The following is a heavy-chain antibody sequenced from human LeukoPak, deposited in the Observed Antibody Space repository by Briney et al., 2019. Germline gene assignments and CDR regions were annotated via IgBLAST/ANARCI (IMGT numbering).Heavy chain of an antibody. J-gene: IGHJ4*02. V-gene: IGHV4-59*01. CDR2: ITDTGTA. CDR1: GGSISSYY. CDR3: ARGARLRLFDY. D-gene: IGHD5-12*01. Sequence: PSETLSLPCTVSGGSISSYYWRWIRQPPGKGLDWIAYITDTGTANYNPSLKCRVTISVDSSKNQFSLKVRSVTAADTAVYYCARGARLRLFDYWGQGTLLTVSS.